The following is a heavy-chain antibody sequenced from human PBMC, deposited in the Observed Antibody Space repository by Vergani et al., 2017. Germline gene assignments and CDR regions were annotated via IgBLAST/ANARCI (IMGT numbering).Heavy chain of an antibody. Sequence: EVQLLESGGGLVQPGRSLRLSCAASGFTFDDYAMHWVRQAPGKGLEWVSGISWNSGSIGYVDSVKGRFTISRDNAKNSLYLQMNSLRAEDTAVYYCTRARYYDSSGYSYAFDIWGQGTVVTVSS. CDR1: GFTFDDYA. V-gene: IGHV3-9*01. CDR2: ISWNSGSI. J-gene: IGHJ3*02. CDR3: TRARYYDSSGYSYAFDI. D-gene: IGHD3-22*01.